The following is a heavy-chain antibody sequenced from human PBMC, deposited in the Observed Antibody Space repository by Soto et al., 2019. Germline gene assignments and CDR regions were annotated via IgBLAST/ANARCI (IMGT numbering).Heavy chain of an antibody. D-gene: IGHD3-10*01. J-gene: IGHJ5*02. CDR1: GYSISSGYY. CDR2: IYHSGST. V-gene: IGHV4-38-2*02. CDR3: ARGVGSGRYPNWFDP. Sequence: SETLSLTCTVSGYSISSGYYWGWIRQPPGKGLEWIGSIYHSGSTYYNPSLKSRVTISVDTTKNQFSLKRSSVTAADTAVYYCARGVGSGRYPNWFDPWGQGTLVTVSS.